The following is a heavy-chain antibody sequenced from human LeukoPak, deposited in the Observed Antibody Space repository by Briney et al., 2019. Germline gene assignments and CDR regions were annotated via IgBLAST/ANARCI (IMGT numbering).Heavy chain of an antibody. CDR3: ARITRSYRYTWWFDP. V-gene: IGHV4-4*07. CDR1: GGSISSYY. CDR2: IYISGST. J-gene: IGHJ5*02. D-gene: IGHD3-16*02. Sequence: SETLSLTCTVSGGSISSYYWSWIRQPAGKGLEWIGRIYISGSTNYNPSLKSRVTISVDTSKNQFSLKLSSVTAADTAVYFCARITRSYRYTWWFDPWGQGTLVTVSS.